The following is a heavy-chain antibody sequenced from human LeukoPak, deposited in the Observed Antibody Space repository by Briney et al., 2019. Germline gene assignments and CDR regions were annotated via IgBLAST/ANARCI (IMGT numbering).Heavy chain of an antibody. D-gene: IGHD3-22*01. CDR1: GYSFTSYW. Sequence: GESLKISCKGSGYSFTSYWIGWVRQLPGKGLEWMGIIYPSDSDTRYSPSFQGQVTISADKSISTAYLQWSSLKASDTAVYYCARGSSGLQYYFDYWGQGTLVTVSS. CDR2: IYPSDSDT. V-gene: IGHV5-51*01. J-gene: IGHJ4*02. CDR3: ARGSSGLQYYFDY.